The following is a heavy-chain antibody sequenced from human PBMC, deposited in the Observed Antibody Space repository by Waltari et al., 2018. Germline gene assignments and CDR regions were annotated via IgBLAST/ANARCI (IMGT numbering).Heavy chain of an antibody. D-gene: IGHD3-3*01. CDR2: VDPEDGET. Sequence: EVQLVQSGAEVKKPGATVKISCKASGYTFTDYSLHWVQQAPGKGLEWMGRVDPEDGETIYAEKFQGRVTITADTSTDTAYMELTSLRSEDTAVYHCATSPLRFLEWVNWFDPWGQGTLVTVSS. J-gene: IGHJ5*02. CDR1: GYTFTDYS. CDR3: ATSPLRFLEWVNWFDP. V-gene: IGHV1-69-2*01.